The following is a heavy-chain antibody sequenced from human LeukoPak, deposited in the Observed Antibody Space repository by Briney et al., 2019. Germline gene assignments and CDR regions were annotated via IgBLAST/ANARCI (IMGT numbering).Heavy chain of an antibody. D-gene: IGHD5-18*01. Sequence: SETLSLTCTVSGGSISSGDYYWSWIRQPPGKGLEWIGYIYYSGSTYYNPSLERRVTISLGTSQNQFSLKLSSVTAAYTAVYYCARAQIGYSYGLFDYWGQGTLGTVSS. CDR1: GGSISSGDYY. CDR2: IYYSGST. CDR3: ARAQIGYSYGLFDY. J-gene: IGHJ4*02. V-gene: IGHV4-30-4*02.